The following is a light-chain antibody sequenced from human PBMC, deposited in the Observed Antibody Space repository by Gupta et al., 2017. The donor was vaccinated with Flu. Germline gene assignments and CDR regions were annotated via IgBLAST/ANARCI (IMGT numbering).Light chain of an antibody. CDR2: EVS. CDR1: SSDVGTYNT. J-gene: IGLJ1*01. CDR3: SSYTSNTALYA. V-gene: IGLV2-14*01. Sequence: QSALTQPASVSGSPGQSITISCTGTSSDVGTYNTVSWYLQHPGKAPKLMIYEVSNRPSGVSNRFSGSKSGNTASLTISGLQTEDEADYYCSSYTSNTALYAFGTGTKVTVL.